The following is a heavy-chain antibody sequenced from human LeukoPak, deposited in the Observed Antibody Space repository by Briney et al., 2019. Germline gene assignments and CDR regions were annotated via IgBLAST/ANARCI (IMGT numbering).Heavy chain of an antibody. CDR3: AIHFDYGDYPDPFDY. CDR1: GGSISSDY. CDR2: IHHSGSF. D-gene: IGHD4-17*01. J-gene: IGHJ4*02. V-gene: IGHV4-59*08. Sequence: SETLSLTCSVSGGSISSDYWSWIRQPPGKGLEWIGFIHHSGSFNYNPSLKSRVTISVDTSKNQISLKLSSVTAADTAVYYCAIHFDYGDYPDPFDYWGQGTLVTVSS.